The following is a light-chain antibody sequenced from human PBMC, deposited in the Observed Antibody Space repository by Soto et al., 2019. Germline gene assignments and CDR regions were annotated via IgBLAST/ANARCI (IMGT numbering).Light chain of an antibody. CDR1: QSVSSSQ. V-gene: IGKV3-20*01. Sequence: IVLTQSPDTLSLSPGERATLSCRASQSVSSSQLVWCQQKPGQAPRLLIYAASSRATGIPDRFSGSGSGTDFTLTVSELETEDFAVYYCQHYANSVWTFGQGTKVEIK. J-gene: IGKJ1*01. CDR3: QHYANSVWT. CDR2: AAS.